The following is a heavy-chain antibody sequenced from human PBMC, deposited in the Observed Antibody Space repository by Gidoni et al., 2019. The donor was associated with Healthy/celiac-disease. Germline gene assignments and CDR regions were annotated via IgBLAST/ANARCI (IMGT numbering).Heavy chain of an antibody. D-gene: IGHD3-10*01. J-gene: IGHJ5*02. CDR3: AKDREITMVRGAHPLNWFDP. CDR2: ISGSGGST. V-gene: IGHV3-23*04. CDR1: GFTFSSYA. Sequence: EVQLVESGGGLVQPGGSLRLSCAASGFTFSSYAMSWVRPAPGRGLEAQGKGMELVSAISGSGGSTYYADSVKGRFTISRDNSKNTLYLQMNSLRAEDTAVYYCAKDREITMVRGAHPLNWFDPWGQGTLVTVSS.